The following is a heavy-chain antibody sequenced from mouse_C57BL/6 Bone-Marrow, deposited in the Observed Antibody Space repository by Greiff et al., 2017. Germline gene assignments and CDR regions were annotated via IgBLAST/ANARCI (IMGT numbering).Heavy chain of an antibody. CDR2: IYPGNSDT. V-gene: IGHV1-5*01. CDR1: GYTFTSYW. Sequence: VQLQQSGTVLARPGASVKMSCKTSGYTFTSYWMHWVKQRPGQGLEWIGAIYPGNSDTSYNQKFKGKAKLTAVPSASTAYMELSSLTNEDSAVYYCTRRGFYYYGSSFFPWFAYWGQGTLVTVSA. J-gene: IGHJ3*01. CDR3: TRRGFYYYGSSFFPWFAY. D-gene: IGHD1-1*01.